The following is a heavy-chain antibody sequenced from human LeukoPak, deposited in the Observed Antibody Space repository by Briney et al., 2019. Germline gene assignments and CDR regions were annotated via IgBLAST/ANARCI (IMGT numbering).Heavy chain of an antibody. Sequence: SETLSLTCAVYGGSFSSYYWGWIRQPPGKGLEWIGEINHSGGTNYNPSLKSRVIISVDTPKNQFSLRLGSVTAADTAVYYCASERRYSSGRWDYYFDYWGQGTLVTVSS. CDR1: GGSFSSYY. CDR3: ASERRYSSGRWDYYFDY. J-gene: IGHJ4*02. CDR2: INHSGGT. D-gene: IGHD6-19*01. V-gene: IGHV4-34*01.